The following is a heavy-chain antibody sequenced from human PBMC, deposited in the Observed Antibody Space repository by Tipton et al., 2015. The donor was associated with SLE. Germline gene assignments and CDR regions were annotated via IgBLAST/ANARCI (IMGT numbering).Heavy chain of an antibody. Sequence: TLSLTCTVSGGSISSSSYYWGWIRQPPGKGLEWIGSIYYSGSTNYNPSLKSRVTISVDKSKNQFSLKLSSVTAADTAVYYCARDSGERWLQYYFDYWGQGTLVTVSS. V-gene: IGHV4-39*07. D-gene: IGHD5-24*01. J-gene: IGHJ4*02. CDR3: ARDSGERWLQYYFDY. CDR1: GGSISSSSYY. CDR2: IYYSGST.